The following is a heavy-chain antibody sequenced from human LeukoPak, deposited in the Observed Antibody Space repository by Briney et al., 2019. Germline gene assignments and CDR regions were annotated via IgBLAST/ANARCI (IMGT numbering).Heavy chain of an antibody. D-gene: IGHD2-2*01. CDR3: ARDLNSGQYQLLYYYYYYYMDV. CDR1: GYTFTSYD. Sequence: ASVKVSCKASGYTFTSYDINWVRQATGQGLEWMGWMNPNSGNTNYAQKLQGRVTMTTDTSTSTAYMELRSLRSDDTAVYYCARDLNSGQYQLLYYYYYYYMDVWGKGATVTVSS. V-gene: IGHV1-18*01. J-gene: IGHJ6*03. CDR2: MNPNSGNT.